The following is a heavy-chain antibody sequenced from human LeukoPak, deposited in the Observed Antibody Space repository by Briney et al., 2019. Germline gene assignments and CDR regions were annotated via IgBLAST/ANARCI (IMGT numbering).Heavy chain of an antibody. J-gene: IGHJ5*02. Sequence: ASVKVSCKASGYTFTGYYMHWVRQAPGQGLEWMGWITPNSGGTKYGQKFQGRVTMTRDTSISTAYMELSSLRSDDTAVYYCARVPCLTTSCSPINWFDPWGQGALVTVSS. V-gene: IGHV1-2*02. D-gene: IGHD2-2*01. CDR1: GYTFTGYY. CDR3: ARVPCLTTSCSPINWFDP. CDR2: ITPNSGGT.